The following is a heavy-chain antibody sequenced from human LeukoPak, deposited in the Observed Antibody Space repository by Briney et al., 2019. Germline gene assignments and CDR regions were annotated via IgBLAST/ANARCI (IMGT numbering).Heavy chain of an antibody. D-gene: IGHD3-9*01. CDR3: ARGGDYDISTGYYRFYWFDP. CDR2: IYYSGST. CDR1: GGSISSGGYY. V-gene: IGHV4-31*03. Sequence: SETLSLTCTVSGGSISSGGYYWSWIRQHPGKGLEWIGYIYYSGSTYYNPSLKSRVTISVDTSKNQYSLKLSSVTAADTAVYYCARGGDYDISTGYYRFYWFDPWGQGTLVTVSS. J-gene: IGHJ5*02.